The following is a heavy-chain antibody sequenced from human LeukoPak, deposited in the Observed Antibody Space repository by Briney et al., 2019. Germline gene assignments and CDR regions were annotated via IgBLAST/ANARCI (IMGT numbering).Heavy chain of an antibody. CDR1: GFTFSSYG. Sequence: GSLRLSCAASGFTFSSYGMHWVRQPPGKGLEWIGEINHSGSTNYNPSLKSRVTISVDTSKNQFSLKLSSVTAADTAVYYCARRRGVWFGEGVGYYYYYYMDVWGKGTTVTISS. CDR3: ARRRGVWFGEGVGYYYYYYMDV. D-gene: IGHD3-10*01. J-gene: IGHJ6*03. V-gene: IGHV4-34*01. CDR2: INHSGST.